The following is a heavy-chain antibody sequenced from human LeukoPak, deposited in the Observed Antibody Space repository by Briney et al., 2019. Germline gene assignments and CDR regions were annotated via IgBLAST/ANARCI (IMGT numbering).Heavy chain of an antibody. V-gene: IGHV3-30*01. D-gene: IGHD3/OR15-3a*01. Sequence: GRSLRLSCAASGFTFSSYAMHWVRQAPGKGLEWLAVTPYDGSNKYYADSVKGRFTISRDNSKNTLYLQMNSLRAGDTAVYFCARDLRTGSYLDYWGRGTLVTVSS. CDR3: ARDLRTGSYLDY. CDR1: GFTFSSYA. CDR2: TPYDGSNK. J-gene: IGHJ4*02.